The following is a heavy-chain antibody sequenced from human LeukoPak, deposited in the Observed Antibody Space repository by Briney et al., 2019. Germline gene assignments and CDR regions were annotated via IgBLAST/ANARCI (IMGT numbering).Heavy chain of an antibody. CDR1: GGSISSRGYY. Sequence: PSETLSLTCSVSGGSISSRGYYWGWIRQPPGKGLEWIGSIYHSGSTYYNPSLKSRVTISVDTSKNQFSLKLSSVTAADTAVYYLARQYYYDTSGYDYWGQGTLVTVSS. CDR2: IYHSGST. D-gene: IGHD3-22*01. CDR3: ARQYYYDTSGYDY. V-gene: IGHV4-39*01. J-gene: IGHJ4*02.